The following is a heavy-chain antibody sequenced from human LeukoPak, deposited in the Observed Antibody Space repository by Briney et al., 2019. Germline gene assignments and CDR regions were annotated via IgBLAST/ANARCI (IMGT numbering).Heavy chain of an antibody. CDR2: IYYSGST. V-gene: IGHV4-38-2*02. J-gene: IGHJ5*02. CDR1: GYSISSGYY. CDR3: AREGDYNWFDP. Sequence: PSETLSLTCAVSGYSISSGYYWGWIRQPPGKGLEWIGSIYYSGSTYYNPSLKSRVTISVDTSKNQFSLKLSSVTAADTAVYYCAREGDYNWFDPWGQGTLVTVSS. D-gene: IGHD1-26*01.